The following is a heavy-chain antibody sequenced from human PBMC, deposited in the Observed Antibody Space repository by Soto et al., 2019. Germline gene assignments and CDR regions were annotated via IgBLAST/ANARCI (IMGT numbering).Heavy chain of an antibody. CDR2: IYWHDDK. CDR1: GFSLSTTGVG. Sequence: SGPTLVNPTHPLTLTCTFSGFSLSTTGVGVSWIRQPPGKALEWLALIYWHDDKRYSPSLKSRLTITKDTSKNQVVLTMTNVDPVDTATYYCAHRGGATVGLYYFDYWGQGALVTVSS. D-gene: IGHD3-16*01. V-gene: IGHV2-5*01. CDR3: AHRGGATVGLYYFDY. J-gene: IGHJ4*01.